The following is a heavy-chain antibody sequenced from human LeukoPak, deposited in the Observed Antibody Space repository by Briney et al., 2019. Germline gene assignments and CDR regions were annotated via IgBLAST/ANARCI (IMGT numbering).Heavy chain of an antibody. D-gene: IGHD2-2*01. CDR3: VRRTRVAMPNALDLISDF. CDR1: GDSFSGHY. CDR2: ITDGGRT. V-gene: IGHV4-34*01. Sequence: PSETLSLTCAVYGDSFSGHYWSWIRQPPGKGLEWIGEITDGGRTSYSPSLKSRATISIVPSQSQFSLQLDSVTAADTAIYYCVRRTRVAMPNALDLISDFRGQGTLVTVSS. J-gene: IGHJ4*02.